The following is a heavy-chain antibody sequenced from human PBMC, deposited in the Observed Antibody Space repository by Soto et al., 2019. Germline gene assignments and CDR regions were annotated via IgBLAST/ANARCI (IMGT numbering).Heavy chain of an antibody. D-gene: IGHD5-18*01. Sequence: EVQLVESGGGLVQPGGSLRLSCAASGFTVSSNYMSWVRQAPGKGLEWVSVIYSGGSAYYADSVKGRFTISRDNSKNTLYLQMNSLRAEDTAVYYCARHGYSYGGGYSDYWGQGTLVTVSS. V-gene: IGHV3-66*04. CDR3: ARHGYSYGGGYSDY. CDR2: IYSGGSA. J-gene: IGHJ4*02. CDR1: GFTVSSNY.